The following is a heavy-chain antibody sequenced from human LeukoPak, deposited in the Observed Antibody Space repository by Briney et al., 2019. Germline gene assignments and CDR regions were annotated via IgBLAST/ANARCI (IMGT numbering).Heavy chain of an antibody. J-gene: IGHJ6*04. V-gene: IGHV4-38-2*01. D-gene: IGHD2-15*01. CDR1: GYSISSGYY. CDR3: ARGGYCSGGSCYFRYYYYYGMDV. Sequence: SETLSLTCAVSGYSISSGYYWGWIRQPPGKGLEWIGSIYHSGSTYYNPSLKSRVTVSVDTSKNQFSLKLSSVTAADTAVYYCARGGYCSGGSCYFRYYYYYGMDVWGKGTTVTVSS. CDR2: IYHSGST.